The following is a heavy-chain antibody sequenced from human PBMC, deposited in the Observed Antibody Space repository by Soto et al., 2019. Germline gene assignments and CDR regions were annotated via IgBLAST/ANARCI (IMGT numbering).Heavy chain of an antibody. V-gene: IGHV1-8*02. CDR2: MNPSAGTT. D-gene: IGHD1-20*01. J-gene: IGHJ5*02. Sequence: QVHLVQSGAEVKKPGASVKVSCKASGYSFSTYDINWVRQAPGQGLEWMGWMNPSAGTTGSAQKFQGRVTMTWDTSISTAYMELSSLTSEDTAMYYCARVPTIRITGTTTNWFDPWGQGTLVTVSS. CDR1: GYSFSTYD. CDR3: ARVPTIRITGTTTNWFDP.